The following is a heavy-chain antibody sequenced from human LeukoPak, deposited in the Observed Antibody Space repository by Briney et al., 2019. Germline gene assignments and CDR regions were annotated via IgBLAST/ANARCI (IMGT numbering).Heavy chain of an antibody. Sequence: GGSLRLACAASGFTFSSYEMNWVRQAPGKGLEWVSYISSSGSTIYYADSVKGRFTISRDNAKNSLYLQMNSLRAEDTAVYYCARVLDSSSSRYQAFPYWGQGTLVTVSS. CDR1: GFTFSSYE. J-gene: IGHJ4*02. V-gene: IGHV3-48*03. D-gene: IGHD2-15*01. CDR2: ISSSGSTI. CDR3: ARVLDSSSSRYQAFPY.